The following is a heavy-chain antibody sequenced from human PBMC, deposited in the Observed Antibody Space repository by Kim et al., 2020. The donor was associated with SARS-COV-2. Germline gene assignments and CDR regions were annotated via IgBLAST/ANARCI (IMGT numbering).Heavy chain of an antibody. Sequence: SETLSLTCAVYGGSFSGYYWSWIRQPPGKGLEWIGEINHSGSTNYNPSLKSRVTISVDTSKNQFSLKLSSVTAADTAVYYCARVGTPVLRYFDWSGAGPFDYWGQGTLVTVSS. CDR3: ARVGTPVLRYFDWSGAGPFDY. D-gene: IGHD3-9*01. CDR1: GGSFSGYY. J-gene: IGHJ4*02. V-gene: IGHV4-34*01. CDR2: INHSGST.